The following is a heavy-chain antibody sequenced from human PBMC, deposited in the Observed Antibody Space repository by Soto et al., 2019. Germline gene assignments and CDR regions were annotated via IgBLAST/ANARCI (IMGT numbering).Heavy chain of an antibody. CDR1: GYNFTSYW. V-gene: IGHV5-10-1*01. Sequence: GESLKISCKGSGYNFTSYWIYWVRQMPGKGLEWMGRIDPSDSYTNYSPSFQGHVTISADKAINTAYLQWSSLKASDTAMYYCARRKYCSTSSCYADYYYGMDVWGQGTTVTVSS. J-gene: IGHJ6*02. CDR3: ARRKYCSTSSCYADYYYGMDV. D-gene: IGHD2-2*01. CDR2: IDPSDSYT.